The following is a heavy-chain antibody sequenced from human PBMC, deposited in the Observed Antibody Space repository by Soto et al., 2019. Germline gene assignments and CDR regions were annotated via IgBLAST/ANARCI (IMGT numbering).Heavy chain of an antibody. J-gene: IGHJ4*02. CDR1: EGTFRRYV. V-gene: IGHV1-69*12. CDR2: IIPMYGTT. Sequence: QVQLVQSGAEVKKPGSSVKVSCKASEGTFRRYVTSWVRQAPGQGLEWLGGIIPMYGTTYYAQTFQGRVTISADDSTSTAFMELSSLRSEDTAVYYCARIGTLDWIDDYWGQGTLVTVSS. CDR3: ARIGTLDWIDDY. D-gene: IGHD1-1*01.